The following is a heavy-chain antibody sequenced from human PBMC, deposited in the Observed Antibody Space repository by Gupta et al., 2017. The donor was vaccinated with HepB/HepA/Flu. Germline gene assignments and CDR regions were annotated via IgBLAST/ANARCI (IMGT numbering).Heavy chain of an antibody. D-gene: IGHD5-12*01. CDR3: AKDCGYSGYYDY. J-gene: IGHJ4*02. V-gene: IGHV3-43*02. CDR1: GFTFDDYA. Sequence: EVQLVESGGGVVQPGGSLSLSCAASGFTFDDYAMHWVRQAPGKGLEWVSLISGDGGSTYYADSVKGRLTISRDNSKNSLYLQMNSLRTEDTALYYCAKDCGYSGYYDYGGQGTLVTVSS. CDR2: ISGDGGST.